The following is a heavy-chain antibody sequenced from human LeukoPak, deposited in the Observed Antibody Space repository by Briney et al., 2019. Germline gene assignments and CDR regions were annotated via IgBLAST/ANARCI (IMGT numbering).Heavy chain of an antibody. CDR2: IWDDGSNK. V-gene: IGHV3-33*06. D-gene: IGHD4-11*01. CDR1: GFTFSNYG. CDR3: AKDPYSNPLPYFDY. J-gene: IGHJ4*02. Sequence: GGSLRLSCAASGFTFSNYGMHWVRQAPGKGLEWVAVIWDDGSNKYYADSVKGRFIISRDNSKDTLYLQMNSLRAEDTAVYYCAKDPYSNPLPYFDYWGQGTLVTVSS.